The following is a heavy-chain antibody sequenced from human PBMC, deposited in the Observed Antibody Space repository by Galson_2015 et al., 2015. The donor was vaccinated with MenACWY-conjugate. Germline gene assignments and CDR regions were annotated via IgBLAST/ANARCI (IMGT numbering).Heavy chain of an antibody. J-gene: IGHJ1*01. CDR1: GFTFSSYE. Sequence: SLRLSCAASGFTFSSYEMNWVRQAPGKGLEWVSYISSSGNTIYYADSVKGRFTISRDNAKNSLYLQMNSLRAEDTAVYYCARGVYESSGYSLPWGQGTLVTVSS. CDR2: ISSSGNTI. CDR3: ARGVYESSGYSLP. V-gene: IGHV3-48*03. D-gene: IGHD3-22*01.